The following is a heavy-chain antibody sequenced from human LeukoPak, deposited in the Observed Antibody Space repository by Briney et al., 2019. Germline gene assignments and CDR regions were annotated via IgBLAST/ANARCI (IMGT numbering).Heavy chain of an antibody. D-gene: IGHD6-6*01. J-gene: IGHJ4*02. CDR3: ARDPRVAARPAGYFDY. V-gene: IGHV4-59*01. CDR1: GDSISSYY. Sequence: SETLSLTCTVSGDSISSYYWSWIRQPPGKGLEWIGYIYYSGSTNYNPSLKSRVTISVDTSKNQFSLNLSAVTAADTAVYYCARDPRVAARPAGYFDYWGQGTLVTVSS. CDR2: IYYSGST.